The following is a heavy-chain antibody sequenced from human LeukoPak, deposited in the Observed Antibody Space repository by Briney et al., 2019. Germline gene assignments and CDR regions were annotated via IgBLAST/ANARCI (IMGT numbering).Heavy chain of an antibody. CDR3: ARVLVVPAARTYYYYGMDV. D-gene: IGHD2-2*01. CDR2: INSDGSST. CDR1: GFTFSSYW. J-gene: IGHJ6*02. V-gene: IGHV3-74*01. Sequence: GGSLRLSCAASGFTFSSYWMHWVRQAPGKGLVWVPRINSDGSSTSYADSVKGRFTISRDNAKNTLYLQMLRAEDTAVYYCARVLVVPAARTYYYYGMDVWGQGTTVTVSS.